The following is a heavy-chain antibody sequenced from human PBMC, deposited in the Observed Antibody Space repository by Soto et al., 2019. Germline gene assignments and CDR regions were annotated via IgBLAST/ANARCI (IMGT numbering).Heavy chain of an antibody. J-gene: IGHJ4*02. CDR1: GFTFNTYW. CDR2: IKEDGSEE. V-gene: IGHV3-7*01. Sequence: QLVESGGGLVQPGGSLRLSCATSGFTFNTYWMTWVRQAPGKGLEWVANIKEDGSEENYVDSVKGRFTISRDNGKNSLFLQMNRLRREDSSVYYCVRSFSFDWLLFTLDYWGQRTLVSVSS. CDR3: VRSFSFDWLLFTLDY. D-gene: IGHD3-9*01.